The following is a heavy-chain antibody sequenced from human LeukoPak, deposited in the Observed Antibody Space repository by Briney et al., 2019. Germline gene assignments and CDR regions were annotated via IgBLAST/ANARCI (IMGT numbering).Heavy chain of an antibody. CDR2: IYYSGST. CDR3: ASGGSSHY. J-gene: IGHJ4*02. CDR1: GGSISSYY. D-gene: IGHD2-15*01. V-gene: IGHV4-59*01. Sequence: PSETLSLTCTVSGGSISSYYWSWLRQPPGKGLEWIGYIYYSGSTNYNPSLKSRVTISVDTSKNQFSLKLSSVTAADTAVYYCASGGSSHYWGQGTLVTVSS.